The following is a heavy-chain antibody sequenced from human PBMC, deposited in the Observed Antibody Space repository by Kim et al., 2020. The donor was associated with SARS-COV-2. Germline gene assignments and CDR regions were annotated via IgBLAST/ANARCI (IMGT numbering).Heavy chain of an antibody. V-gene: IGHV1-18*01. Sequence: ASVKVSCKTSGYKFTNFGLTWVRLAPGHGLDWMGWITPYNTRYPPKFEGRVTMTTDTSTCSAYMELRSLKFDDTAVYFCARTRFGGVVVRYFCGQGTLVT. D-gene: IGHD2-15*01. J-gene: IGHJ1*01. CDR2: ITPYNT. CDR3: ARTRFGGVVVRYF. CDR1: GYKFTNFG.